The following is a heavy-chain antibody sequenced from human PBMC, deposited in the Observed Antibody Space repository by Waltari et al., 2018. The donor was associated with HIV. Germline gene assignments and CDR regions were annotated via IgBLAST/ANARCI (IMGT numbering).Heavy chain of an antibody. D-gene: IGHD3-16*01. V-gene: IGHV3-74*01. Sequence: EVQLVESGGGLVQPGESLRLSCVASGFNLTDYWMHWVRQVSGKGPLGVSRLTKDGLNAIYADSVKGRFTISRDIAKNTLYLELRRVGVEDSGVYYCVRNEVWQRFHYFEHWGQGTMVTVSS. CDR3: VRNEVWQRFHYFEH. CDR1: GFNLTDYW. CDR2: LTKDGLNA. J-gene: IGHJ1*01.